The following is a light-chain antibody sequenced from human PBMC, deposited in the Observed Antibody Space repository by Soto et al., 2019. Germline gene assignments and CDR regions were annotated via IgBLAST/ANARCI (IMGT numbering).Light chain of an antibody. Sequence: QAVVTQETSFSVSPGGTVTLTCGLSSGSVSTSYYPSWYQQTPGQAPRTLIYSTNTRSSGVPDRFSGSILRNNAALTITGAHADDESDYYCVLYMGSGISVFGGGTKVTVL. V-gene: IGLV8-61*01. CDR2: STN. CDR1: SGSVSTSYY. CDR3: VLYMGSGISV. J-gene: IGLJ2*01.